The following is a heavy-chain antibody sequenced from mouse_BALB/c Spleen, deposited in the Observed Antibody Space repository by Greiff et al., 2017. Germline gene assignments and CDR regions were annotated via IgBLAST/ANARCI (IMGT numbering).Heavy chain of an antibody. CDR3: ARRTTVEAMDY. J-gene: IGHJ4*01. Sequence: VQLKQTGPELVKPGASVKISCKASGYSFTDYIMLWVKQSHGKSLEWIGNINPYYGSTSYNLKFKGKATLTVDKSSSTAYMQLNSLTSEDSAVYYCARRTTVEAMDYWGQGTSVTVSS. V-gene: IGHV1-39*01. CDR2: INPYYGST. D-gene: IGHD1-1*01. CDR1: GYSFTDYI.